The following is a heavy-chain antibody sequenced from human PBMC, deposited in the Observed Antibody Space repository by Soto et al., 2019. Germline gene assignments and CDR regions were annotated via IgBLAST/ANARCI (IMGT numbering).Heavy chain of an antibody. CDR1: GGSISSYY. D-gene: IGHD3-22*01. CDR3: ARDYYDSSGYWGPGAFDI. J-gene: IGHJ3*02. V-gene: IGHV4-59*01. CDR2: IYYSGST. Sequence: KPSETLSLTCTVSGGSISSYYWSWIRQPPGKGLEWIGYIYYSGSTNYNPSLKSRVTISVDTSKNQFSLKLSSVTAADTAVYYCARDYYDSSGYWGPGAFDIWGQGTMVTVSS.